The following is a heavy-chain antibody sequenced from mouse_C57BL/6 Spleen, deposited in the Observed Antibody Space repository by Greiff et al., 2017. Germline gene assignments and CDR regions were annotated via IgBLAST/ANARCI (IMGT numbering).Heavy chain of an antibody. V-gene: IGHV1-63*01. CDR3: ARSSIYYGYDY. D-gene: IGHD2-2*01. J-gene: IGHJ2*01. CDR2: IYPGGGFT. CDR1: GYTFTNYW. Sequence: VQLQQSGAELVRPGTSVKMSCKASGYTFTNYWIGWAKQRPGHGLEWIGDIYPGGGFTNYNEKFKGKATLTADKSSSTAYMQFSSLTSEDSAIYNCARSSIYYGYDYWGQGTTLTVSS.